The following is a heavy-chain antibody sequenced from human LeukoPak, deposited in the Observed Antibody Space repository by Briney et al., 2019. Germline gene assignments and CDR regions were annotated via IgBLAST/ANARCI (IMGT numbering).Heavy chain of an antibody. CDR2: MNPDNGNT. CDR1: EYTFTSYD. Sequence: ASVKLSYKASEYTFTSYDVNWGRQATGQGLEWMRWMNPDNGNTGYAQKFQGRVTMTRNTSINTAYMELSSLRSDDTAVYYCARTLRLQSWFDPWGQGTLVTVSS. V-gene: IGHV1-8*01. D-gene: IGHD4-11*01. J-gene: IGHJ5*02. CDR3: ARTLRLQSWFDP.